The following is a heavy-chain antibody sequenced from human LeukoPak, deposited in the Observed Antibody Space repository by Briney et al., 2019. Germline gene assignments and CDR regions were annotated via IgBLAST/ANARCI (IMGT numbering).Heavy chain of an antibody. D-gene: IGHD3-22*01. Sequence: PGGSLRLSCSASGFTFSSYAMHWVRQAPGKGLEYVSAISSNGDSTYYADSVKGRFTISRDNSKNTLYLQMSSLRAEDTAVYYCVKDDSSGYYWPGGMDVWGQGTTVTVSS. V-gene: IGHV3-64D*06. CDR3: VKDDSSGYYWPGGMDV. CDR2: ISSNGDST. CDR1: GFTFSSYA. J-gene: IGHJ6*02.